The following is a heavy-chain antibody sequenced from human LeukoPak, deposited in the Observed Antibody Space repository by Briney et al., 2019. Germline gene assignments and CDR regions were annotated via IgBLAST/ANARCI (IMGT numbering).Heavy chain of an antibody. CDR2: ISSSSSTI. Sequence: GGSLRLSCAASGFTLSSYSMNWVRQAPGKGLEWVSYISSSSSTIYYADSVKGRFTISRDNAKNSLYLQMNSLRAEDTAVYYCARDRNRGIAAAGRLDYWGQGTLVTVSS. CDR3: ARDRNRGIAAAGRLDY. V-gene: IGHV3-48*04. D-gene: IGHD6-13*01. CDR1: GFTLSSYS. J-gene: IGHJ4*02.